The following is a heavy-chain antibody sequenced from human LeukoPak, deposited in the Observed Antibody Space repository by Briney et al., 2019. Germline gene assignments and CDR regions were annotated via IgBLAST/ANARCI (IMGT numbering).Heavy chain of an antibody. J-gene: IGHJ5*02. CDR3: ARRRRYYYDSSAGWCDP. V-gene: IGHV5-51*01. Sequence: GESLKISCKGSGYSFTSYWIGWVRQMPGKGLEWMGIIYPGDSDTRYSPSFQGQVTISADKSISTAYLQWSSLKASDTAMYYCARRRRYYYDSSAGWCDPWGQGTLVTVSS. CDR2: IYPGDSDT. D-gene: IGHD3-22*01. CDR1: GYSFTSYW.